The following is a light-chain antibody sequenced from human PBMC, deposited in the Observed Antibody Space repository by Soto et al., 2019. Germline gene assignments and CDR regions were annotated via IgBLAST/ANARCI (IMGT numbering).Light chain of an antibody. CDR2: DAS. Sequence: DIQMTQSPSSLSASVGDRVTITCQATQDIRNYLNWYQHKPGKAPKLLIYDASNLETGVTSRFSGSGSGTDFTFTISSLQPEDIATYYCLQYDNRQATFGPGTKVDIK. CDR3: LQYDNRQAT. J-gene: IGKJ3*01. CDR1: QDIRNY. V-gene: IGKV1-33*01.